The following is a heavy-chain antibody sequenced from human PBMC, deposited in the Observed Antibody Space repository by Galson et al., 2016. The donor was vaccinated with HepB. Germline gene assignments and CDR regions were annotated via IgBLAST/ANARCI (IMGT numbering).Heavy chain of an antibody. CDR2: ISYSSTYI. V-gene: IGHV3-11*06. J-gene: IGHJ4*02. D-gene: IGHD4/OR15-4a*01. CDR1: GFKFSDYF. Sequence: SLRLSCAASGFKFSDYFMSWIRQVPGKGLEWVAYISYSSTYIDYADSVKGRFTVSRDNAKNFVYLEMSSLRAADTAVYYCARVYLYGGNLYDYWGQGTQVTASS. CDR3: ARVYLYGGNLYDY.